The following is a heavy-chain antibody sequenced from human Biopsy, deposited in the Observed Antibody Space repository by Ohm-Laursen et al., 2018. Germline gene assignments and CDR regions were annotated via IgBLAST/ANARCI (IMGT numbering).Heavy chain of an antibody. CDR1: GGTFSNYA. CDR3: ATPFQYYDSWGGYPPFDH. J-gene: IGHJ4*02. D-gene: IGHD3-3*01. Sequence: ASVKVSCKASGGTFSNYAISWVRQAPGEGLEWMGGIIAVSGLVNYAPKFQGRVSITADKSTATAYMELSNLKSEDTAVYYCATPFQYYDSWGGYPPFDHWGQGTLVTVSS. V-gene: IGHV1-69*10. CDR2: IIAVSGLV.